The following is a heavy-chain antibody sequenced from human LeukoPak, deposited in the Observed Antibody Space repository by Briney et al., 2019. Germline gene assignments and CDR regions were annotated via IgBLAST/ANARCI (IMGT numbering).Heavy chain of an antibody. V-gene: IGHV1-69*04. CDR1: GGTFSSKV. J-gene: IGHJ6*02. CDR2: IIPIVGRT. Sequence: GASVKVSCKASGGTFSSKVISWVRQAPGQGLEWMGRIIPIVGRTTYAQRFEGRVTITADKSTNIAYMELSSLRYEDTAMYYCARGGSSGGDAMDVWGQGTTVIVSS. CDR3: ARGGSSGGDAMDV. D-gene: IGHD6-19*01.